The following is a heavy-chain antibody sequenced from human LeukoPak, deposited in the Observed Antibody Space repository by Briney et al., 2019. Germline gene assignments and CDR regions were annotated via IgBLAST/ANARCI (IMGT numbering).Heavy chain of an antibody. V-gene: IGHV3-23*01. CDR3: AKGTGYYDSSGSLFDY. D-gene: IGHD3-22*01. CDR2: ISGSGGST. Sequence: PGGSLRLSCAASGFTFSSYAMSWVRQAPGKGLEWVSAISGSGGSTYYADSVKGRFTISRDNSKNTLYLQMNSLRAEDTAVYYCAKGTGYYDSSGSLFDYWGQGTLVTVS. J-gene: IGHJ4*02. CDR1: GFTFSSYA.